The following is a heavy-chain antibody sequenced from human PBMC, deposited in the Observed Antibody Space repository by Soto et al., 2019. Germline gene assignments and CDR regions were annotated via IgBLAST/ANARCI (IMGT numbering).Heavy chain of an antibody. D-gene: IGHD2-21*02. J-gene: IGHJ4*02. Sequence: QVQLQESGPGLVKPSETLSLTCTVSGGSISSYYWSWIRQPPGKGLEWIGYIYYSGSTNYNPSPKSRVTISVDTSTNRYSLKLSSVTAADTAVYYCARGGLLGLSYWGRGTLVTVSA. V-gene: IGHV4-59*01. CDR1: GGSISSYY. CDR3: ARGGLLGLSY. CDR2: IYYSGST.